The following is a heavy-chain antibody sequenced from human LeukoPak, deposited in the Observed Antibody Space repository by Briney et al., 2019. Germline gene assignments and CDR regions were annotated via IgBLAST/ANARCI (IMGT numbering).Heavy chain of an antibody. Sequence: GGSLRLSCAASGFIFSNYPMSWVRQAPGKGLEWVAVIWYDGSNKYYADSVKGRFTISRDNSKNTLYLQMNSLRAEDTAVYYCARDRITMVRGVIRNGSPCLGYWGQGTLVTVSS. V-gene: IGHV3-33*08. J-gene: IGHJ4*02. CDR3: ARDRITMVRGVIRNGSPCLGY. CDR2: IWYDGSNK. CDR1: GFIFSNYP. D-gene: IGHD3-10*01.